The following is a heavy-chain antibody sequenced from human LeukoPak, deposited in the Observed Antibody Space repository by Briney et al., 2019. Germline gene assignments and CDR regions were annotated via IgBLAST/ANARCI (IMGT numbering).Heavy chain of an antibody. J-gene: IGHJ4*02. V-gene: IGHV3-21*01. CDR3: ARDRWGITMIVGPIEDY. CDR2: ISSSSSYI. Sequence: GASLRLSCAASGFTFSSYSMNWVRQAPGKGLEWVSSISSSSSYIYYADSVKGRFTISRDNAKNSLYLQMNSLRAEDTAVYYCARDRWGITMIVGPIEDYWGQGTLVTVSS. D-gene: IGHD3-22*01. CDR1: GFTFSSYS.